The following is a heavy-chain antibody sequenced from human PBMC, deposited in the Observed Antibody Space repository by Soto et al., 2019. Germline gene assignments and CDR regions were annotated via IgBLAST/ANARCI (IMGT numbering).Heavy chain of an antibody. CDR1: GGSISSYY. J-gene: IGHJ4*02. D-gene: IGHD6-13*01. CDR3: ASLYSSSWYYFDY. CDR2: IYYSGST. Sequence: PSETLSLTCTVSGGSISSYYWSWIRQPPGKGLEWIGCIYYSGSTYYNPSLKSRVTISVDTSKNQFSLKLSSVTAADTAVYYCASLYSSSWYYFDYWGQGTLVTVSS. V-gene: IGHV4-59*08.